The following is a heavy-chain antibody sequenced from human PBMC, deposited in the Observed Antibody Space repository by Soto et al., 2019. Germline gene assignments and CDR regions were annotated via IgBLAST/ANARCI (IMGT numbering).Heavy chain of an antibody. V-gene: IGHV4-38-2*02. D-gene: IGHD6-19*01. Sequence: ESLPLSCTDSGDSIRSGSYSGWIRQPPGEGPEWIASIYHGGTTFYNPSLKSRISISVDTSKNPFSLRLTSVTAADTATYYCESVHVMVVAGSTFEYWGPGTLVTVSS. CDR1: GDSIRSGSY. CDR3: ESVHVMVVAGSTFEY. CDR2: IYHGGTT. J-gene: IGHJ4*03.